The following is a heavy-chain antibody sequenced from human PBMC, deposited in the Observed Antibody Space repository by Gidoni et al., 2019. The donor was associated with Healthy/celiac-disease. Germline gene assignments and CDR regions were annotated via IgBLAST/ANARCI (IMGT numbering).Heavy chain of an antibody. D-gene: IGHD3-22*01. CDR1: GGSLSSGGYY. V-gene: IGHV4-31*03. CDR2: IYYSGST. J-gene: IGHJ4*02. CDR3: ARDPGDDSSGNPWGGDFDY. Sequence: QVQLQESGPGLVKLSQTLSLTCTVSGGSLSSGGYYWSWIRQHPGKGLEWIGYIYYSGSTYYNPSLKSRVTISVDTSKNQFSLKLSSVTAADTAVYYCARDPGDDSSGNPWGGDFDYWGQGTLVTVSS.